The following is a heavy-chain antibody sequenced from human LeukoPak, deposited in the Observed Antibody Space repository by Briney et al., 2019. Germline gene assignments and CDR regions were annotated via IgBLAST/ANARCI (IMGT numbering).Heavy chain of an antibody. CDR2: INGDGSST. CDR3: ASLLLCYGCSTSSDSFDI. J-gene: IGHJ3*02. CDR1: GFTFSTYW. Sequence: TGGSLRLSCAASGFTFSTYWMHWVRQAPGKGLVWVSRINGDGSSTTYADSVKGRFTITRDNAKNTLFLQMNRLRAEDTAVYYCASLLLCYGCSTSSDSFDIWGQGTMVTVSS. V-gene: IGHV3-74*01. D-gene: IGHD6-6*01.